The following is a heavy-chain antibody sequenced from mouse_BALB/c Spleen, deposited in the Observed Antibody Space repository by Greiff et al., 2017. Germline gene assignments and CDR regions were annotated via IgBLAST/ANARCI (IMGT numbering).Heavy chain of an antibody. CDR1: GYSITSGYY. Sequence: VQLKESGPGLVKPSQSLSLTCSVTGYSITSGYYWNWIRQFPGNKLEWMGYISYDGSNNYNPSLKNRISITRDTSKNQFFLKLNSVTTEDTATYYCARRGYDYLLDYWGQGTTLTVSS. CDR2: ISYDGSN. J-gene: IGHJ2*01. CDR3: ARRGYDYLLDY. D-gene: IGHD2-4*01. V-gene: IGHV3-6*02.